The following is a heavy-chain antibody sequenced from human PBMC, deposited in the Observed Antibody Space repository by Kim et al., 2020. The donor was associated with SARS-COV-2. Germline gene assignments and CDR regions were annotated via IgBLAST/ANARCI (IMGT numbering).Heavy chain of an antibody. D-gene: IGHD3-10*01. Sequence: GGSLRLSCAASGITVSTNYMHWLRQAPGKGLEWVSTIYSDGSTYYADSVKGRFTISGHNSKNTLYLQMNSLRAEDTAVYYCARRAFYGSGKYGIDVWGQGATVTVSS. CDR1: GITVSTNY. V-gene: IGHV3-53*04. J-gene: IGHJ6*02. CDR3: ARRAFYGSGKYGIDV. CDR2: IYSDGST.